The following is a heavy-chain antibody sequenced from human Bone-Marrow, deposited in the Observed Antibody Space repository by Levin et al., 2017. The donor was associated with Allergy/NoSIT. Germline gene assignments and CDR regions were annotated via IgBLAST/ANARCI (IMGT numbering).Heavy chain of an antibody. CDR2: ISLDGNTQ. J-gene: IGHJ4*02. CDR1: GFTFRNYA. V-gene: IGHV3-30*18. Sequence: GGSLRLSCAVSGFTFRNYAMHWVRQAPGRGLEWVAFISLDGNTQYYADSVKGRFTVSRDHSTNTLHLQMNSLRVEDTAIYYCAKDTYTCSGGSCYFFDYWGQGALVTVSS. CDR3: AKDTYTCSGGSCYFFDY. D-gene: IGHD2-15*01.